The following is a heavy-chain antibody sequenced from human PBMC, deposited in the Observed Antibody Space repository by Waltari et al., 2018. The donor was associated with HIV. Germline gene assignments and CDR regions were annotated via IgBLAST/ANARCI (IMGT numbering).Heavy chain of an antibody. CDR3: ARGPPSFGYNWFDP. Sequence: QVQLVQSGAAVKTLGASVQVSCKASGYTFTTYATNWVRQATGQGLEWMGWMNPNSGNTGYAQKFQGRVTMTRNTSISTAYMELSSLRSEDTAVYYCARGPPSFGYNWFDPWGQGTLVTVSS. D-gene: IGHD5-18*01. J-gene: IGHJ5*02. V-gene: IGHV1-8*01. CDR1: GYTFTTYA. CDR2: MNPNSGNT.